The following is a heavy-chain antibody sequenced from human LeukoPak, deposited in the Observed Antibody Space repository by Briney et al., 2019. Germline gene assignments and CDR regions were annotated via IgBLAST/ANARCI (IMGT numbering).Heavy chain of an antibody. CDR1: GGTFSSYA. CDR2: IIPIFGTA. D-gene: IGHD2-2*01. V-gene: IGHV1-69*05. Sequence: ASVKVSCKASGGTFSSYAISWVRQAPGQGLEWMGGIIPIFGTANYAQKFQGRVTITTDESTSTAYMELNSLRSEDTAVYYCASRHQYCSSTSCRYYYYYMDVWGKGTTVTVSS. J-gene: IGHJ6*03. CDR3: ASRHQYCSSTSCRYYYYYMDV.